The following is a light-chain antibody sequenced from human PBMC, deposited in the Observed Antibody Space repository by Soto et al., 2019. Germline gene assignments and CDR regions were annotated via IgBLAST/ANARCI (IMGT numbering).Light chain of an antibody. CDR2: AAS. CDR3: QQLNTSPPWT. Sequence: DIQMTHSPSTLSASLGDRITITCRASQSISGWLAWYQQKPGKAPELLIYAASTLQSGVPSRFSGSGSGTDFTLTISSLQPEDSATYYCQQLNTSPPWTFGQGTKVDI. CDR1: QSISGW. V-gene: IGKV1-5*01. J-gene: IGKJ1*01.